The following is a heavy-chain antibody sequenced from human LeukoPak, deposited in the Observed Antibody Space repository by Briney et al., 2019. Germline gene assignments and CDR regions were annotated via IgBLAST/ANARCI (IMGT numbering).Heavy chain of an antibody. Sequence: GGSLRLSCAASGFTFSSYGMIWVRQAPGKGLEWVSGISGSGGSTYLADSVKGRFTISRDNSKNTLYLQMNSLRAEDTAVYYCARPTRTGYSSSWYMEHFDLWGRGTLVTVSS. CDR1: GFTFSSYG. J-gene: IGHJ2*01. CDR2: ISGSGGST. D-gene: IGHD6-13*01. V-gene: IGHV3-23*01. CDR3: ARPTRTGYSSSWYMEHFDL.